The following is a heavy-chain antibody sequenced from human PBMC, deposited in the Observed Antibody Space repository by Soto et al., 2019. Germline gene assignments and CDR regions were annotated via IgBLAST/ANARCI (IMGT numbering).Heavy chain of an antibody. CDR2: INPNSGDT. D-gene: IGHD6-13*01. V-gene: IGHV1-2*04. CDR1: GYTFTGYY. J-gene: IGHJ6*02. CDR3: ASSIAAAGTSYYYYYGMDV. Sequence: ASVKVSCKASGYTFTGYYMHWVRQAPGQGLEWMGWINPNSGDTNYAQKCQGWVTMTRDTSIRTAYMELSRLRSDDTAVYYCASSIAAAGTSYYYYYGMDVWGQGTTVTVSS.